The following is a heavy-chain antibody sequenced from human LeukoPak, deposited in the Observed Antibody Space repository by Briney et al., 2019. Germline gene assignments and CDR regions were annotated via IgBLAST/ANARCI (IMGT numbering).Heavy chain of an antibody. J-gene: IGHJ3*02. CDR3: ARTRQYSSGWPDAFDI. V-gene: IGHV4-38-2*01. D-gene: IGHD6-19*01. Sequence: PSETLSLTCAVSGYSISSGYYWGWSRQPPGKGLEWIGSIYHSGSTYYNPSLKSRVTISVDTSKNQFSLKLSAVTAADTAVYYCARTRQYSSGWPDAFDIWGQGTMVTVSS. CDR1: GYSISSGYY. CDR2: IYHSGST.